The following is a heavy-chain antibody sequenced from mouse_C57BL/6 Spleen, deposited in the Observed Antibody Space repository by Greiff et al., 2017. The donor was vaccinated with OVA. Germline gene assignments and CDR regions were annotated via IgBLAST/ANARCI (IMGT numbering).Heavy chain of an antibody. V-gene: IGHV1-50*01. CDR1: GYTFTSYW. J-gene: IGHJ2*01. Sequence: QVQLQQPGAELVKPGASVKLSCKASGYTFTSYWMQWVKQRPGQGLEWIGEIDPSDSYTNYNQKFKGKATLTVDTSSSTAYMQLSSLTSEDSAVYYCARSLTTLVARDYWGQGTTLTVSS. CDR2: IDPSDSYT. CDR3: ARSLTTLVARDY. D-gene: IGHD1-1*01.